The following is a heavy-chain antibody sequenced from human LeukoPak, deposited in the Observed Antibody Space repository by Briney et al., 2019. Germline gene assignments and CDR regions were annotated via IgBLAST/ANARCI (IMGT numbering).Heavy chain of an antibody. Sequence: PSETLSLTCTVSGGSISSHYWSWIRQPPGKGLEWIGYIYYSGSTNYNPSLKSRVTISVDTSKNQFSQKLSSVTAADTAVYYCARVPSGSWYVVPSNWFDPWGQGTLVTVSS. CDR1: GGSISSHY. CDR2: IYYSGST. V-gene: IGHV4-59*11. D-gene: IGHD6-13*01. J-gene: IGHJ5*02. CDR3: ARVPSGSWYVVPSNWFDP.